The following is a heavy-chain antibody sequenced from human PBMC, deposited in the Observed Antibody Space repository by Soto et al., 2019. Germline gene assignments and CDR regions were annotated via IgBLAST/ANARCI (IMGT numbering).Heavy chain of an antibody. CDR2: IYSGGST. CDR3: ARGPGGFGEFSLDY. V-gene: IGHV4-4*07. CDR1: GGSINTYY. D-gene: IGHD3-10*01. Sequence: QVQLQEWGPGLVKPSETLSLTCTVSGGSINTYYWSWIRQAAGKGLEWIGRIYSGGSTNYNPSRMSRVSGAVDMSKNQFSLKLSSVTAADTAVYYWARGPGGFGEFSLDYWGHGTLVTVSS. J-gene: IGHJ4*01.